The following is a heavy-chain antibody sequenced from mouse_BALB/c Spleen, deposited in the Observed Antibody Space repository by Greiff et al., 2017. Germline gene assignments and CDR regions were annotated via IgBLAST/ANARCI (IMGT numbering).Heavy chain of an antibody. CDR3: ARDGRYGSRYFDV. V-gene: IGHV5-6-3*01. CDR1: GFTFSSYG. Sequence: EVKLVESGGGLVQPGGSLKLSCAASGFTFSSYGMSWVRQTPDKRLELVATINSNGGSTYYPDSVKGRFTISRDNAKNTLYLQMSSLKSEDTAMYYCARDGRYGSRYFDVWGAGTTVTVSS. CDR2: INSNGGST. D-gene: IGHD1-1*01. J-gene: IGHJ1*01.